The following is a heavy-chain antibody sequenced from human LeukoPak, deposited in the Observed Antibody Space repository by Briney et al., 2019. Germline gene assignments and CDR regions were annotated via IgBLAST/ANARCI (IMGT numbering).Heavy chain of an antibody. CDR1: GGSISSSSYY. J-gene: IGHJ3*02. V-gene: IGHV4-39*07. CDR3: ARDSTDLYYYDSSGHRGFFDI. D-gene: IGHD3-22*01. CDR2: IYYSGRT. Sequence: SETLSLTCTVSGGSISSSSYYWGWIRQPPGKGLEWIGSIYYSGRTYYNPSLKGELPISVETAKNQFSLKLSSVTAADTAVYYCARDSTDLYYYDSSGHRGFFDIWGQGTMVTVSS.